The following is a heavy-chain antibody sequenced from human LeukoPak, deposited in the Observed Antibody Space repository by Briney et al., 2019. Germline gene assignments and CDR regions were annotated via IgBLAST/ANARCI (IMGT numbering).Heavy chain of an antibody. CDR1: GFTFSSYS. Sequence: PGGSLRLSCAASGFTFSSYSMNWVRQAPGKGLEWVSSITSRSGYIYYADSVKGRFTISRDNAKNSLYLQMNSLRAEDTAVYFCARDPSGLGSSGRWYFDYWGQGTLVTVSS. V-gene: IGHV3-21*01. J-gene: IGHJ4*02. D-gene: IGHD3-10*01. CDR2: ITSRSGYI. CDR3: ARDPSGLGSSGRWYFDY.